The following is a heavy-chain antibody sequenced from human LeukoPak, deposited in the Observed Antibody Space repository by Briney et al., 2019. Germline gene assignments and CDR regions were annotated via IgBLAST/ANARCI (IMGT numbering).Heavy chain of an antibody. CDR3: ARPAPWGLGDWYFDL. D-gene: IGHD7-27*01. CDR2: IYYSGST. V-gene: IGHV4-39*01. CDR1: GGSVSTSTYY. J-gene: IGHJ2*01. Sequence: PSETLSLTCTVSGGSVSTSTYYWGWIRQPPGKGLEWIGSIYYSGSTDYNPSLKSRVTISVDTSKNQFSLKLSSVTAADTAVYYCARPAPWGLGDWYFDLWGRGTLVTVSS.